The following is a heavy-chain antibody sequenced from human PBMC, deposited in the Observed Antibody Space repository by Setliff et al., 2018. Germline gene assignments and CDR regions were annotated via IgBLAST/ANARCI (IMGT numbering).Heavy chain of an antibody. V-gene: IGHV3-73*01. CDR1: GFSFSDSA. Sequence: PGGSLRLSCAASGFSFSDSAMHWVRQASGKGLEWIGRIRSKANSYATAYAASVKGRFTISRDNAKNSVYLQVNSLRAEDTAVYYCATNPPKGPSGGYYYDDPYYYYMDVWGKGTTVTVSS. J-gene: IGHJ6*03. CDR2: IRSKANSYAT. D-gene: IGHD3-22*01. CDR3: ATNPPKGPSGGYYYDDPYYYYMDV.